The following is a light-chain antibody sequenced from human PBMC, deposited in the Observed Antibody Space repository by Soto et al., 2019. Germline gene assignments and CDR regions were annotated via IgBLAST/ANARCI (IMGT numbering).Light chain of an antibody. CDR1: QDINTW. Sequence: DIQTTQSPSSVSPSVGDRVTITCRASQDINTWLAWFQQKPGEAPRLLIYTASSLHSGVPARFSGSGSGTDFTLTISSLQPEDFATYYCQQGNSFPLTFGGGTKVEIK. CDR2: TAS. J-gene: IGKJ4*01. CDR3: QQGNSFPLT. V-gene: IGKV1-12*01.